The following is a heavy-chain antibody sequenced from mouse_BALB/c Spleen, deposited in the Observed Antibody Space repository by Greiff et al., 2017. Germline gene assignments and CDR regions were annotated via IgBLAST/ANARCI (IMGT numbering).Heavy chain of an antibody. V-gene: IGHV1S22*01. CDR2: IYPGSGST. CDR1: GYTFTSYW. Sequence: LQQPGSELVRPGASVKLSCKASGYTFTSYWMHWVKQRPRQGLEWIGNIYPGSGSTNYDEKFKSKATLTVDTSSSTAYMQLSSLTSEDSAVYYCTRSGDAMDYWGQGTSVTVSS. J-gene: IGHJ4*01. D-gene: IGHD3-1*01. CDR3: TRSGDAMDY.